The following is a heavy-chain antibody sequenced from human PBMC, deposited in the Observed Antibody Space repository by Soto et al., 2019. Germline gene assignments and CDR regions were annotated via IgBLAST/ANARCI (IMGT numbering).Heavy chain of an antibody. CDR3: APGRRGSWYLSHWFDP. CDR1: GYTFTDYY. V-gene: IGHV1-69-2*01. J-gene: IGHJ5*02. D-gene: IGHD6-13*01. Sequence: EVQLVQSGAEVKKQGATVKIYCKVYGYTFTDYYMHWVQQAPGKGREWMGLVDPEDGETIYAEKFQGRVTITADTSTDTAYMELSSLRSEETAVYYCAPGRRGSWYLSHWFDPWGQGTLVTVSS. CDR2: VDPEDGET.